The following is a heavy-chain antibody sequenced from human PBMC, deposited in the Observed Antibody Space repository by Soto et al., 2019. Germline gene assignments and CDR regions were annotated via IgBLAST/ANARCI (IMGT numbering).Heavy chain of an antibody. CDR3: AKGGDYDLDFDS. Sequence: EVQLLESGGGLVQPGGSLRLSCAASGFTFRSTAMSWVRQPPGKGLEWVSAISGAGDSPFYADSVKGRFTISRDNSNNMLYLQINGLRADDTAMYYCAKGGDYDLDFDSWGQGTPVTVSS. CDR1: GFTFRSTA. J-gene: IGHJ4*02. CDR2: ISGAGDSP. V-gene: IGHV3-23*01. D-gene: IGHD4-17*01.